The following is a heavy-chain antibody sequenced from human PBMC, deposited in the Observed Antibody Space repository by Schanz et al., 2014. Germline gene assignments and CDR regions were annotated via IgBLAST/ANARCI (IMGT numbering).Heavy chain of an antibody. V-gene: IGHV3-48*01. CDR1: GFTFSGYS. J-gene: IGHJ5*01. CDR3: ARDSNGDDGYRFWFDS. D-gene: IGHD4-17*01. Sequence: GQLVESGGGVVQPGKSLRLSCATSGFTFSGYSMNWVRQAPGKGLEWISYITGTGTVMYADSVKGRFTISRDNGKNSLSLQMNSLRVEDTAIYYCARDSNGDDGYRFWFDSWGQGILVTVSS. CDR2: ITGTGTV.